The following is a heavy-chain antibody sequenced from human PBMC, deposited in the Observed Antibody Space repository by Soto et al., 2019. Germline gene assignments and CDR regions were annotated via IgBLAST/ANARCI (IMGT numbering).Heavy chain of an antibody. CDR3: VTEDDTTGSYSWFDP. CDR2: FVPVFGSA. Sequence: QVQLVQSGAEVKKPGSSVRVSCKASGAAFNTITINWVRQAPGQGLEWMGGFVPVFGSATYAQKFQGRVAITADASTSTFYMELSRLNSEDTDLYYCVTEDDTTGSYSWFDPWGQGTLVTVSS. J-gene: IGHJ5*02. V-gene: IGHV1-69*01. D-gene: IGHD3-9*01. CDR1: GAAFNTIT.